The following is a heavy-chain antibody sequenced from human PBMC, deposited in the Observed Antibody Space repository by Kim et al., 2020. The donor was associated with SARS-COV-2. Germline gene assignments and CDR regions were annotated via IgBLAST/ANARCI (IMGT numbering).Heavy chain of an antibody. D-gene: IGHD3-22*01. V-gene: IGHV3-21*01. CDR3: ARGSDDKYYYDSSGYYVGVPYYYYYMDV. CDR2: ISSSSSYI. Sequence: GGSLRLSCAASGFTFSSYSMNWVRQAPGKGLEWVSSISSSSSYIYYADSVKGRFTISRDNAKNSLYLQMNSLRAEDTAVYYCARGSDDKYYYDSSGYYVGVPYYYYYMDVWGKGTTVTVSS. CDR1: GFTFSSYS. J-gene: IGHJ6*03.